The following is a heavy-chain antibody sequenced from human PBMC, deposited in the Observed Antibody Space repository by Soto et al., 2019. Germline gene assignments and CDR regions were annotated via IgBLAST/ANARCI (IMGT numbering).Heavy chain of an antibody. CDR2: ISGSGGST. V-gene: IGHV3-23*01. D-gene: IGHD2-2*01. J-gene: IGHJ4*02. Sequence: GSLRLSCAASGFTFISYAMSWVRQAPGKGLEWVSAISGSGGSTYYADSVKGRFTISRDNSKNTLYLQMNSLRAEDTAVYYCAKSCSSTSCYLYWGQGTLVTAPQ. CDR3: AKSCSSTSCYLY. CDR1: GFTFISYA.